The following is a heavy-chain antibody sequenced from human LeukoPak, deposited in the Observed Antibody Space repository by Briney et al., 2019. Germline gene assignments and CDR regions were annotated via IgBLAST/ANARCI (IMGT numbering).Heavy chain of an antibody. CDR3: AKDLVSGSEGYYFDY. V-gene: IGHV3-23*01. J-gene: IGHJ4*02. CDR1: GFTFSSYA. D-gene: IGHD3-10*01. Sequence: GGSLRLSCAASGFTFSSYAMSWVRQAPGKGLEWVSAISGSGGSTYYADSVKGRFTISRDNSKNTLYLQMNSLRAEDTAVYYCAKDLVSGSEGYYFDYWGQGTLSPSPQ. CDR2: ISGSGGST.